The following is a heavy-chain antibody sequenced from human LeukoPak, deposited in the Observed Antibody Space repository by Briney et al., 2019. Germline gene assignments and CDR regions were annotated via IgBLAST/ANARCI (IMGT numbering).Heavy chain of an antibody. V-gene: IGHV4-59*01. D-gene: IGHD5-12*01. CDR1: GGSISSYY. CDR2: IYYSGST. J-gene: IGHJ4*02. Sequence: SETLSLTCTVAGGSISSYYWSWIRQPPGKGLEWIGYIYYSGSTNYNPSLKSRVTISVDTSKHQFSLKLSSVTAADTAMYYCARGVGVVASIDYWGQGTLVTVSS. CDR3: ARGVGVVASIDY.